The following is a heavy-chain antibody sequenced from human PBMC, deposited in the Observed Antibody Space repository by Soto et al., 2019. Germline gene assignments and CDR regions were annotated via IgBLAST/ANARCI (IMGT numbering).Heavy chain of an antibody. J-gene: IGHJ4*02. CDR2: INHSGST. Sequence: PSETLSLTCAVYGGSFSGYYWSWIRQPPGKGLEWIGEINHSGSTNYNPSLKSRVTISVDTSKNQFSLKLSSVTAADTAVYYCARGPRYGSGLGYWGRGTLVTVSS. V-gene: IGHV4-34*01. CDR1: GGSFSGYY. CDR3: ARGPRYGSGLGY. D-gene: IGHD3-10*01.